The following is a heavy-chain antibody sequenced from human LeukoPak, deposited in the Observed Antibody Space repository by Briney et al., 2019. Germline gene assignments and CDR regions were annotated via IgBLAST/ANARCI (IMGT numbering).Heavy chain of an antibody. Sequence: GESLKISCKGSGYSFTSYWIGWVRQMPGKGLEWMGIIYPGDSDTRYSPSFQGQVTISADKSISTAYLQWSSLKASDTAMYYCARHRGVAVGATDYYYYYMDVWGKGTTVTVSS. CDR1: GYSFTSYW. CDR2: IYPGDSDT. CDR3: ARHRGVAVGATDYYYYYMDV. J-gene: IGHJ6*03. D-gene: IGHD1-26*01. V-gene: IGHV5-51*01.